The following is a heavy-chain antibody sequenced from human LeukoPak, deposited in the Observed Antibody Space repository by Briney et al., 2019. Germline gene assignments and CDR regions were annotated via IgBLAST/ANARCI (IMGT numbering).Heavy chain of an antibody. J-gene: IGHJ4*02. CDR3: ARVGTVFSHIFDY. Sequence: PSETRSLTCTVSGGSISGYYWSWIRQPAGKGLEWIGRIYTSGSTNYNPSLKSRVTMSVDTSKNQFSLKLSSVTAADTAVYYCARVGTVFSHIFDYWGQGTLVTVSS. CDR2: IYTSGST. D-gene: IGHD2-21*02. V-gene: IGHV4-4*07. CDR1: GGSISGYY.